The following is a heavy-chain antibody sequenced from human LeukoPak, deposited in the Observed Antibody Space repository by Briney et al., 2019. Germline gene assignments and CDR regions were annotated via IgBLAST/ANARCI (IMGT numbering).Heavy chain of an antibody. CDR1: GFTFSSYA. CDR2: ISYDGSNK. Sequence: HSGGSLRLSCAASGFTFSSYAMHWVRQAPGKGLEWVAVISYDGSNKYYADSVKGRFTISRDNSKNTLYLQMNSLRVEDTAVYYCARGERPSYYYGMDVWGKGTTVTVSS. V-gene: IGHV3-30*04. CDR3: ARGERPSYYYGMDV. D-gene: IGHD1-1*01. J-gene: IGHJ6*04.